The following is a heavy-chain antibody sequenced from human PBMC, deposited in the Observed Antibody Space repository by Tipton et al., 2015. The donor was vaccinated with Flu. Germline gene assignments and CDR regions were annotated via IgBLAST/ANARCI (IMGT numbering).Heavy chain of an antibody. CDR1: GGSPRNYY. V-gene: IGHV4-4*07. D-gene: IGHD1-1*01. CDR3: ARGTTWRSFEH. Sequence: TLSLTCSVSGGSPRNYYWNWIRQPAGKGLEWLGRIYGSGGTHYNPSLQGRITLSIDTARNHFSLILDSVTGAYTAVYYCARGTTWRSFEHWGPGALVSVSS. J-gene: IGHJ4*02. CDR2: IYGSGGT.